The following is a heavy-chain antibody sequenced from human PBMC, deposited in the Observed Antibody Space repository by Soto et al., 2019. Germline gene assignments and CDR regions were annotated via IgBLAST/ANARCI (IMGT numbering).Heavy chain of an antibody. V-gene: IGHV5-51*01. Sequence: PGESLKISCKGSGYSFAGYWIGWVRQMPGKGLDWMGVIYPGDSDTRYSPSFHGQVTISADKSISPAYLQWSSLKASDTAMYFCARLPGVRGVFDGFNVWGQGTMVTV. CDR2: IYPGDSDT. CDR3: ARLPGVRGVFDGFNV. J-gene: IGHJ3*01. D-gene: IGHD3-10*01. CDR1: GYSFAGYW.